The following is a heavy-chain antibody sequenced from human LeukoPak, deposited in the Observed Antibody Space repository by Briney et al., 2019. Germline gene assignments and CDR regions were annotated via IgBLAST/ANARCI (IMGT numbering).Heavy chain of an antibody. V-gene: IGHV2-5*02. CDR3: AHTLISPPFDY. Sequence: SGPTLVKPTQTLTLTCTFSGFSLSIRGVGVGWIRQPPGKALEWLALIYWDDDKHYSPSLESRLTITRDTSKNQVVLTMTNMDPVDTATYYCAHTLISPPFDYWGQGTLVTVSS. CDR2: IYWDDDK. CDR1: GFSLSIRGVG. J-gene: IGHJ4*02. D-gene: IGHD2-8*01.